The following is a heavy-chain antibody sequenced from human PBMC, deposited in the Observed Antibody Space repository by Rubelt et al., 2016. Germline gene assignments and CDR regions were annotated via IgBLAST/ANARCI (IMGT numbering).Heavy chain of an antibody. CDR1: GFTFSSYG. D-gene: IGHD2-21*02. CDR3: AKGGNVVVTARLYYFDY. Sequence: VQLVESGGGVVQPGGSLRLSCAASGFTFSSYGMHWVRQAPGKGLEGVTFIRYDGSNKYYADYVKGRFTISRANSKNRLYLQRNSVRAEDTAVYYCAKGGNVVVTARLYYFDYWGQGTLVTVSS. CDR2: IRYDGSNK. V-gene: IGHV3-30*02. J-gene: IGHJ4*02.